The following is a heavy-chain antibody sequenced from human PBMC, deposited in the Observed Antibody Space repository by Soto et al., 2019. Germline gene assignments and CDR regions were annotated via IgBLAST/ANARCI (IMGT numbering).Heavy chain of an antibody. CDR2: ISSSSSYI. D-gene: IGHD3-22*01. Sequence: GGSLRLSCAASGFTFSSNAMIWVRQAPGKGLEWVSSISSSSSYIYYADSVKGRFTISRDNAKNSLYLQMNSLRAEDTAVYYCARGRDYYDSSGYAGYWGQGTLVTVSS. J-gene: IGHJ4*02. CDR1: GFTFSSNA. CDR3: ARGRDYYDSSGYAGY. V-gene: IGHV3-21*01.